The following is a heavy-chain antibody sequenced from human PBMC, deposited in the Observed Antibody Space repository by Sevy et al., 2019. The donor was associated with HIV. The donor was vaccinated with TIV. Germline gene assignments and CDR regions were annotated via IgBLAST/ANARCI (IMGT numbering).Heavy chain of an antibody. J-gene: IGHJ4*02. D-gene: IGHD1-26*01. V-gene: IGHV4-59*08. CDR1: GGSITSLY. Sequence: SETLSLTCTVSGGSITSLYWNWIRQPPGKGLEWIANIYYNGHINYNPSLKSRVTISLDTSKNRFSLRLSSVTAADTAMYYCAGENAWGRGYSWGQGTLVTVS. CDR2: IYYNGHI. CDR3: AGENAWGRGYS.